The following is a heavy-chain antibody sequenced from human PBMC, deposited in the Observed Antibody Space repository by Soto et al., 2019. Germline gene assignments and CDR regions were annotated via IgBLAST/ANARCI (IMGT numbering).Heavy chain of an antibody. V-gene: IGHV3-23*01. Sequence: GGSLRVSCSASSFTFSSYTMICTLHTPGKGLEWVSTINGRGISTYYADSVKGRFTISRDNSKNALYLQMNSLRAEDTALYYCAKVGGSGWFDAFDIWGQGTMVTVSS. CDR2: INGRGIST. CDR3: AKVGGSGWFDAFDI. D-gene: IGHD6-19*01. J-gene: IGHJ3*02. CDR1: SFTFSSYT.